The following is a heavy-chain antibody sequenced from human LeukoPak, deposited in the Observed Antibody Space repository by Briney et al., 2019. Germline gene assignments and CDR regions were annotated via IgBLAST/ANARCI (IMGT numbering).Heavy chain of an antibody. CDR1: GGSISSGSYY. CDR3: ARDSDSSGWYGHWFDP. V-gene: IGHV4-61*02. J-gene: IGHJ5*02. Sequence: SQTLSLTCTVSGGSISSGSYYWSWIRQPAGKGLEWIGRIYTSGSTNYNPSLKSRVTISVDTSNNQFSLKLSSVTAADTAVYYCARDSDSSGWYGHWFDPWGQGTLVTVSS. CDR2: IYTSGST. D-gene: IGHD6-19*01.